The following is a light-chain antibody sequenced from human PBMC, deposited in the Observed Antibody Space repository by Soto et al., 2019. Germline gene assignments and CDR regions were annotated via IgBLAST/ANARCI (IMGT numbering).Light chain of an antibody. CDR2: GAS. CDR1: QSVSSN. CDR3: QQYNDRPPWT. V-gene: IGKV3-15*01. J-gene: IGKJ1*01. Sequence: EIVMTQSPATLSVSPGESATLSCRASQSVSSNLAWYQRKPGQAPRLLIYGASTRATDIPDRFSGSGSGTEFTLTISSLQSEDFAVYYCQQYNDRPPWTFGQGTKVEVK.